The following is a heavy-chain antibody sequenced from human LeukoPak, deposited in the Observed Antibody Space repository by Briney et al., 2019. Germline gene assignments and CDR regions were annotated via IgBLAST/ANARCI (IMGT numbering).Heavy chain of an antibody. V-gene: IGHV3-23*01. CDR1: GFTFSRYA. CDR2: VSGSGGST. CDR3: AKGSYSGSYYSRLDS. D-gene: IGHD1-26*01. J-gene: IGHJ4*02. Sequence: TGGSLRLSCAASGFTFSRYAMSWVRQAPGKGLEWVSVVSGSGGSTYYADSVKGRFTISRDNSKNTLYLQMNSLRAEDTALYYCAKGSYSGSYYSRLDSWGQGTLVTVSS.